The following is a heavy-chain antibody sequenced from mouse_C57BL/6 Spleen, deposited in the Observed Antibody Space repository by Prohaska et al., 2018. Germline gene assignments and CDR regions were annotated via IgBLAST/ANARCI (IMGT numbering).Heavy chain of an antibody. V-gene: IGHV1-26*01. J-gene: IGHJ2*01. Sequence: QSHGKSLEWIGDINPNNGGTSYNQKFKGKATLTVDKSSSTAYMELRSLTSEDSAVYYCARGDYGYDEGAYYFDYWGQGTTLTVSS. CDR3: ARGDYGYDEGAYYFDY. D-gene: IGHD2-2*01. CDR2: INPNNGGT.